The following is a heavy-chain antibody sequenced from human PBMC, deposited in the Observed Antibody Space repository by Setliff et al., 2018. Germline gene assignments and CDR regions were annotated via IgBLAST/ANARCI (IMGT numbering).Heavy chain of an antibody. Sequence: SVKVSCKASGGTFKNYGISWVRQAPGQGLEWMGGIIPIFGTTNYAQKFQGRATIITDESTSTAYMQLGSLGSEDTAVYYCVREGVDSRSSTDYRYYMDVWGEGTTVTVSS. J-gene: IGHJ6*03. CDR2: IIPIFGTT. CDR1: GGTFKNYG. V-gene: IGHV1-69*05. CDR3: VREGVDSRSSTDYRYYMDV. D-gene: IGHD3-22*01.